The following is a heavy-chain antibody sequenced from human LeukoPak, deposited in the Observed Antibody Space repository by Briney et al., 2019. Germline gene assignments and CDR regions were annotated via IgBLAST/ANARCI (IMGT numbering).Heavy chain of an antibody. V-gene: IGHV3-48*02. J-gene: IGHJ3*01. D-gene: IGHD3-22*01. CDR3: ARYYDRSGFYRDAFDL. Sequence: GGSLGLSCAASGFIFKTYCMSWVRQAPGKGLEWLSYITSNSNDKYYADSVKGRFTISRDNAKDSLHLQMDSLRDEDTAVYYCARYYDRSGFYRDAFDLWGQGTMVTVSS. CDR2: ITSNSNDK. CDR1: GFIFKTYC.